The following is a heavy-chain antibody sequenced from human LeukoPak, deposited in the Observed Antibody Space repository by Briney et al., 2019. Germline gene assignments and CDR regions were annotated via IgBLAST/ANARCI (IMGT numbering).Heavy chain of an antibody. V-gene: IGHV3-33*03. Sequence: GGSLRLSCLASGFTFRSYGMYWVRQSPGKGLEWVAFIWYNGGRKYYPDSVKGRFTISRDNTKNTLYLEINSLRPDDTGIYYCAKDPVAAAGTFYYMAVWGKGTTVTVSS. CDR2: IWYNGGRK. D-gene: IGHD6-13*01. CDR3: AKDPVAAAGTFYYMAV. J-gene: IGHJ6*03. CDR1: GFTFRSYG.